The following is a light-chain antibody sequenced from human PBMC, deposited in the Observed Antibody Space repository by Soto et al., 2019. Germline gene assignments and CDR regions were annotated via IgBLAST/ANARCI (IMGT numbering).Light chain of an antibody. J-gene: IGLJ2*01. CDR3: SSYTRSTPVV. V-gene: IGLV2-14*01. CDR2: DVS. CDR1: SSDVGGYNY. Sequence: QSALTQPASVSGSPGQSITISCTGTSSDVGGYNYVSWYQQHPGKAPKLMIYDVSHRPYGVSNRFSGSKSGNTASLTISGLQAEDEADYYCSSYTRSTPVVFGGGTKVTVL.